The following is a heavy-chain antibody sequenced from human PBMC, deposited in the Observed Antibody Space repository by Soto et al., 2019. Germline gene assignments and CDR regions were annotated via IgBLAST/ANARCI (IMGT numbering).Heavy chain of an antibody. J-gene: IGHJ4*02. CDR2: IYSGGGT. D-gene: IGHD4-17*01. V-gene: IGHV3-66*01. Sequence: EVRLVQSGGGLVQPGGSLRLSCAASLFIVSDNYMSWVRQAPGKGLEWVSLIYSGGGTDYAESVKGRFTISRDNSKNTLYLQMISLKVEDTGIYYCATRMTTAPYWGQGTVVTVSS. CDR3: ATRMTTAPY. CDR1: LFIVSDNY.